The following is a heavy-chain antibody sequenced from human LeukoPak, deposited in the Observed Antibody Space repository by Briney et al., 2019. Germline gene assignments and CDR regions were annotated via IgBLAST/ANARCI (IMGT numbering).Heavy chain of an antibody. D-gene: IGHD4-17*01. J-gene: IGHJ4*02. CDR1: GGSISSHY. CDR3: ARNRDYGDYFDY. Sequence: PSETLSLTCTVSGGSISSHYWSWIRQPPGKGLEWIGYIYYSGSTNYNPSLKSRVTISVDTSKNQFSLKLSSVTAADTAVYYCARNRDYGDYFDYWGQGTLVTVSS. CDR2: IYYSGST. V-gene: IGHV4-59*11.